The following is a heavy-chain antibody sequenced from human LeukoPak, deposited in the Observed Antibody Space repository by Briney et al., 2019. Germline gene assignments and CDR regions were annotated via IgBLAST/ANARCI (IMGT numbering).Heavy chain of an antibody. CDR1: GFTFSRHW. V-gene: IGHV3-7*01. CDR2: IKKDGREK. J-gene: IGHJ6*03. Sequence: GGSLRLSCAASGFTFSRHWMSWVRQAPGRGRGWVANIKKDGREKYYVDSVKGRFTISRDNAKNSLYLQMNSLRAEDTAVYYCARVVATTLGDYYYYYMDVWGKGTTVTVSS. CDR3: ARVVATTLGDYYYYYMDV. D-gene: IGHD5-12*01.